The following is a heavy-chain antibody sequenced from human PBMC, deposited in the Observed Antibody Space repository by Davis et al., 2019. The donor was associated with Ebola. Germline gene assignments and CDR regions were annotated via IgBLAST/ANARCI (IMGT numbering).Heavy chain of an antibody. CDR2: ISNGGRT. D-gene: IGHD1-26*01. Sequence: MPSETLSLTCSVSGGSVGSDYWSWIRQSPGKGLEWIAFISNGGRTIYNPSLRGRVTISLDTSKNQFSLKLSAVTAADTAVYYCARLVGVSGWFDPWGQGTLVTVSS. J-gene: IGHJ5*02. CDR3: ARLVGVSGWFDP. V-gene: IGHV4-59*02. CDR1: GGSVGSDY.